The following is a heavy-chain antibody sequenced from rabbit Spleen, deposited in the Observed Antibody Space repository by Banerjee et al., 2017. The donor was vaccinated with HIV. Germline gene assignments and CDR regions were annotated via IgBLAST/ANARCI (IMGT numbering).Heavy chain of an antibody. Sequence: QSLEESGGDLVKPGASLTLTCTASGFSFSSRYYMCWVRQAPGKGLEWIACIYAGNSGDTYYASWAKGRFTISKTSSTTVTLQMTSLTAADTATYFCARFYAGYGDFGYAAMWGPGTLVTVS. CDR1: GFSFSSRYY. J-gene: IGHJ4*01. D-gene: IGHD7-1*01. CDR2: IYAGNSGDT. V-gene: IGHV1S40*01. CDR3: ARFYAGYGDFGYAAM.